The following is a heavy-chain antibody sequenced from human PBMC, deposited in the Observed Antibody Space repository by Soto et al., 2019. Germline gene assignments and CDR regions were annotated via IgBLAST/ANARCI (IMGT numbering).Heavy chain of an antibody. CDR2: IIPIFGLT. Sequence: QVQLVQSGAEVKKPGSSVRVSCKASGGTLRSHAINWVRQAPGQGLEWMGGIIPIFGLTNYAQKFQGRETITADGSVIAAYMEMCSLRSADTAVYYWPGTVDKPYYHGMDVWGQGTPVTVSS. J-gene: IGHJ6*02. V-gene: IGHV1-69*01. CDR1: GGTLRSHA. CDR3: PGTVDKPYYHGMDV. D-gene: IGHD4-4*01.